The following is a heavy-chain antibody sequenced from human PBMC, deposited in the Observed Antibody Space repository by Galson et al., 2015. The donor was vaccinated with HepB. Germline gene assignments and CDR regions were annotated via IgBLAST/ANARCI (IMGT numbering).Heavy chain of an antibody. CDR1: GFTVSTNY. CDR3: ARAWVEASGRWYFDL. D-gene: IGHD1-26*01. V-gene: IGHV3-66*01. CDR2: IYPGTTT. J-gene: IGHJ2*01. Sequence: SLRLSCAASGFTVSTNYMAWVRQAPVKGLEWVSNIYPGTTTNYADSVKGGFTISRDNYKNTLFLQMNGLSAEDTAVYYCARAWVEASGRWYFDLWGRGTLVTVSS.